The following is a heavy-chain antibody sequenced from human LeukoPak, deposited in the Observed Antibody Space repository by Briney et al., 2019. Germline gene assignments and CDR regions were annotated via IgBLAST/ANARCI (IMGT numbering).Heavy chain of an antibody. CDR3: STERIAARPWGNWFDP. CDR1: GFTFSNAW. V-gene: IGHV3-15*01. CDR2: IKSKTDGGTT. J-gene: IGHJ5*02. Sequence: GGPLRLSCAASGFTFSNAWMSWVRQAPGKGLEWVGRIKSKTDGGTTDYAAPVKGRFTISRDDSKNTLYLQMNSLKTEDTAVYYCSTERIAARPWGNWFDPWGQGTLVTVSS. D-gene: IGHD6-6*01.